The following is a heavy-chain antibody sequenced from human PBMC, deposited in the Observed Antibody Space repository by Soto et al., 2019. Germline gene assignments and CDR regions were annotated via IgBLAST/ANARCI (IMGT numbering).Heavy chain of an antibody. D-gene: IGHD2-15*01. Sequence: ASVKVSCQASGYTFTSYYMNWVRQAPGQGLEWMGIINPSGGSTSYEQKFKGRVTMTRDTSTSTVYMELSSLRSEDTAVYYCARGSVVVVVAATVGPYYYGMDVWGQGTTVTVSS. V-gene: IGHV1-46*01. CDR3: ARGSVVVVVAATVGPYYYGMDV. CDR1: GYTFTSYY. CDR2: INPSGGST. J-gene: IGHJ6*02.